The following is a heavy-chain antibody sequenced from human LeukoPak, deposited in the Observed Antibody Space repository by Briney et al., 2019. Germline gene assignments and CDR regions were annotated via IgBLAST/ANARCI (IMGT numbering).Heavy chain of an antibody. D-gene: IGHD3-22*01. CDR3: ARDLYDSSGYYNYFDY. J-gene: IGHJ4*02. CDR2: INTSGST. CDR1: GGSISSYY. V-gene: IGHV4-4*07. Sequence: SETLSLTCTVSGGSISSYYWSWIRQPAGKGQEWIGRINTSGSTNYNPSLKSRVTMSVVTSKNQFSLKLTSVTAADTAVYYCARDLYDSSGYYNYFDYWGQGTLVTVSS.